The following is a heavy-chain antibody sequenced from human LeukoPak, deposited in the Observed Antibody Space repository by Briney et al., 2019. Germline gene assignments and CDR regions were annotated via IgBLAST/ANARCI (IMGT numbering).Heavy chain of an antibody. Sequence: GGFLSLSCAASGFTFSSYAMSWVRQAPGRGLEWVSAISSSGYNTYYADSVKGRFTISRDNSENTLYLHVNSLTAEDTALYYCAKDRSGGTTTTVMVAWGQGTLVTVSS. D-gene: IGHD4-17*01. CDR1: GFTFSSYA. V-gene: IGHV3-23*01. CDR3: AKDRSGGTTTTVMVA. CDR2: ISSSGYNT. J-gene: IGHJ5*02.